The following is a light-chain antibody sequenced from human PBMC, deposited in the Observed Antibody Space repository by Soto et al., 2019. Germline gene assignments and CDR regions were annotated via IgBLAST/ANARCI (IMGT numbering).Light chain of an antibody. J-gene: IGKJ1*01. V-gene: IGKV3-11*01. Sequence: MGMTHSPATISLPARAIVPXPCRASQSVSNSLAWYQQKPGQAPSLLIYDASNRATGIQARFSGSGSGTDFTLTISSLKPEDFAVYYCQQRRTWWTFGQVTKLDI. CDR3: QQRRTWWT. CDR2: DAS. CDR1: QSVSNS.